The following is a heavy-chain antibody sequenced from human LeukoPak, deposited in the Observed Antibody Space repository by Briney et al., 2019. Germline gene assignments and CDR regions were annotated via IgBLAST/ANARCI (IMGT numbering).Heavy chain of an antibody. Sequence: GGSLRLSCAASGFTFSSYSMNWVRQAPGKGLEWVSSISSSSSYIYYADSVKGRFTISRDNSKNTLYLQMNSLRAEDTAVYYCAKNLRTEDDYWGQGTLVTVSS. V-gene: IGHV3-21*04. CDR3: AKNLRTEDDY. J-gene: IGHJ4*02. D-gene: IGHD3/OR15-3a*01. CDR1: GFTFSSYS. CDR2: ISSSSSYI.